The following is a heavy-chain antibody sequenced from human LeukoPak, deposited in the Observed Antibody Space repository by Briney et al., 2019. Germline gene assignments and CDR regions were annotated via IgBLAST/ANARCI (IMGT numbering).Heavy chain of an antibody. CDR3: AQDPRRDYESDY. D-gene: IGHD4-17*01. J-gene: IGHJ4*02. Sequence: GWALTLSCAASGFTFSTFAMPGVRQAPGKGLDGVSTINHRDNTYYPDSVKRRFIISRDSSKNTLYLQMHRLRDEDTAVYYCAQDPRRDYESDYWGQGTLVTVSS. CDR2: INHRDNT. V-gene: IGHV3-23*01. CDR1: GFTFSTFA.